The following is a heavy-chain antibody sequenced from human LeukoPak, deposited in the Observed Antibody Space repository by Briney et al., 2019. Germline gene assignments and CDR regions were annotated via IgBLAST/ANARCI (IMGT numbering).Heavy chain of an antibody. CDR2: ISWNSGSI. Sequence: GGSLRLSCAASGFTFDDYAMHWVRRAPGKGLEWVSGISWNSGSIGYADSVKGRFTISRDNAKNSLYLQMNSLRAEDTAVYYCARGEVTNDYYYYYGMDVWGQGTTVTVSS. CDR1: GFTFDDYA. V-gene: IGHV3-9*01. J-gene: IGHJ6*02. D-gene: IGHD4-17*01. CDR3: ARGEVTNDYYYYYGMDV.